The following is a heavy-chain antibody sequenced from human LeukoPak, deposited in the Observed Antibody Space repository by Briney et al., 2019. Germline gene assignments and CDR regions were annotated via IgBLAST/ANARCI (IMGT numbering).Heavy chain of an antibody. CDR2: ISSSGSTI. CDR1: GFTLSDYY. D-gene: IGHD5-12*01. V-gene: IGHV3-11*01. CDR3: VRDGGVSGYDLLDY. J-gene: IGHJ4*02. Sequence: GGSLRLSCAASGFTLSDYYMSWIRQAPGKGLEWVSYISSSGSTIYYADSVKGRFTISRDNAKSSLYLQMNSLRAEDTAVYYCVRDGGVSGYDLLDYWGQGTLVTVSS.